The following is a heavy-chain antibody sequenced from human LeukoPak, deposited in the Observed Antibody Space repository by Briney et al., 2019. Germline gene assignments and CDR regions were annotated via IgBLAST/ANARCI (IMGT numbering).Heavy chain of an antibody. V-gene: IGHV1-18*01. CDR1: GCTLSSCT. CDR3: ARDEFYGAGSSGDDAFDA. J-gene: IGHJ3*01. Sequence: ASVKVSRKASGCTLSSCTSYWVRQAPGRGMEWVGRVDRYSGRKNNAQKFQDRVGMTRDTSSRTVHMELRSLTLDDTGVYYCARDEFYGAGSSGDDAFDAWGQGTKITV. CDR2: VDRYSGRK. D-gene: IGHD3-10*01.